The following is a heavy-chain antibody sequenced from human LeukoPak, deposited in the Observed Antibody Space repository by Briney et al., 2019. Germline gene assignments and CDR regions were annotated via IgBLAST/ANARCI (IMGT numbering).Heavy chain of an antibody. CDR1: GFTFGDYA. CDR2: IRSKAYGGTT. D-gene: IGHD1-26*01. J-gene: IGHJ4*02. Sequence: GGSLRLSCTASGFTFGDYAMSWFRQAPGRGLEWVGFIRSKAYGGTTEYAASVKGRFTISRDDSKSIAYLQMNSLKTEDTAVYYCTRAYSGSNLPPFDYWGQGTLVTVSS. V-gene: IGHV3-49*03. CDR3: TRAYSGSNLPPFDY.